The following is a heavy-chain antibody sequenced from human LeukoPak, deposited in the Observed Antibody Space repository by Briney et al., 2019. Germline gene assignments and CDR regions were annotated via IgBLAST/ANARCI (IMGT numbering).Heavy chain of an antibody. V-gene: IGHV4-34*01. CDR2: INHSGST. CDR3: ARLTGYDWESSYDY. CDR1: GGSFSGYY. J-gene: IGHJ4*02. D-gene: IGHD5-12*01. Sequence: SETLSLTCAVYGGSFSGYYWSWIRQPPGKGLEWIGEINHSGSTNYNPSLKSRVTISVDTSKNQFSLKLSSVTAADTAVYYCARLTGYDWESSYDYWGQGTLVTVSS.